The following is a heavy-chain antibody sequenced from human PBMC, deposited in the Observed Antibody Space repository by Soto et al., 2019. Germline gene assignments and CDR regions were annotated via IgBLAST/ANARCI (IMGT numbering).Heavy chain of an antibody. CDR2: INPSGGST. CDR1: GYTFTSYY. D-gene: IGHD6-13*01. Sequence: QVQLVQSGAEVKKAGASVKVSCKASGYTFTSYYMHWVRQAPGQGLEWMGIINPSGGSTSYAQKFQGRVTMTRDTSTSTVYMELSSLRSEDTAVYYCARGTSSSWYAYYGMDVWGQGTTVTVSS. CDR3: ARGTSSSWYAYYGMDV. J-gene: IGHJ6*02. V-gene: IGHV1-46*01.